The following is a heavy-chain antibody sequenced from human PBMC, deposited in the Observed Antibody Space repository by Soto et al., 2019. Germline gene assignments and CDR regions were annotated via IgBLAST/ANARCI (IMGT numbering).Heavy chain of an antibody. J-gene: IGHJ4*02. V-gene: IGHV3-15*01. Sequence: EVQLVESGGGLVQPGGSLRLSCAASGFTFSNAWMSWVRQAPGKGLEWVGRIKSKTDGGTTDYAAPVKGRFTISRDDSKNTLNLQMNSLKTEDTAVYYCTTLDIVVVVAASADYWGQGTLVTVSS. CDR3: TTLDIVVVVAASADY. CDR1: GFTFSNAW. D-gene: IGHD2-15*01. CDR2: IKSKTDGGTT.